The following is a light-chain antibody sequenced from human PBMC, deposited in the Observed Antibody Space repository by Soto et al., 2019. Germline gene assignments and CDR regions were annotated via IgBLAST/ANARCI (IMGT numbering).Light chain of an antibody. CDR2: AAS. Sequence: DIQMTQSPSSLSASIGDRVTIVCRASQSISTYLNWYQQKPGKAPKLLISAASSLQSGVPSRFSGSGSGTDFTLTISSLQPEDFATYYCQQSYSAITFGQGTRLEMK. CDR3: QQSYSAIT. V-gene: IGKV1-39*01. CDR1: QSISTY. J-gene: IGKJ5*01.